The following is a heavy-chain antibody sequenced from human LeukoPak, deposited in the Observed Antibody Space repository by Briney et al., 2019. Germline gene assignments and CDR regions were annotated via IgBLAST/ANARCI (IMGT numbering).Heavy chain of an antibody. V-gene: IGHV4-4*07. D-gene: IGHD6-6*01. CDR2: IYISGST. Sequence: SETLSLTCTVSGGSISSYYWSWIRQPAGKGLVWIGRIYISGSTNYNPSLKSRVTMSVDTSKNQFSLKLSSVTAADTAVYYCARDYSSSSGKAFDIWGQGTMVTVSS. J-gene: IGHJ3*02. CDR1: GGSISSYY. CDR3: ARDYSSSSGKAFDI.